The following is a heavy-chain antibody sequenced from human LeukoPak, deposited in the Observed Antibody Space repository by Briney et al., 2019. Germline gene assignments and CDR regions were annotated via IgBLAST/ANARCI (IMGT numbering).Heavy chain of an antibody. V-gene: IGHV3-15*01. CDR2: IKSKTDGGTT. D-gene: IGHD2-2*02. CDR3: TTDTLGYCSSTSCYTVDY. J-gene: IGHJ4*02. Sequence: PGGSLRLSCAASGFTFSNAWMSWVRQAPGKGLEWVGRIKSKTDGGTTDYAAPVKGRFTISRDDSKNTLYLQMNSLKTEDTAVYYCTTDTLGYCSSTSCYTVDYWGQGTLVTVSP. CDR1: GFTFSNAW.